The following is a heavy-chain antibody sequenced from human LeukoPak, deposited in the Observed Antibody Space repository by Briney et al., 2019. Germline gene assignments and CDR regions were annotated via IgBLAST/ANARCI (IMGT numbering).Heavy chain of an antibody. Sequence: ASVNVSCKASGYSFTSYGISWVRQAPGQGLEWMGWISAYNGNTNYAQKLQGRVTMTTDTSTSTAYMELRSLRSDDTAVYYCARVYSSSSAGGLGYCYYMDVWGKGTTVTVSS. CDR3: ARVYSSSSAGGLGYCYYMDV. CDR1: GYSFTSYG. V-gene: IGHV1-18*01. D-gene: IGHD6-6*01. CDR2: ISAYNGNT. J-gene: IGHJ6*03.